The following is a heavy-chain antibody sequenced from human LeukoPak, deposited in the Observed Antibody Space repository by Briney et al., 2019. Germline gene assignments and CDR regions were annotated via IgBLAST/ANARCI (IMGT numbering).Heavy chain of an antibody. J-gene: IGHJ4*02. CDR3: ARDGGRAWESDY. CDR2: MNSDGSNR. Sequence: GGSLRLSCAASGFTFSSYAMSWVRQAPGKGLVWVSRMNSDGSNRNYADSVKGRFTISRDNAKNTLYLQMNNLRAEDTAVYYCARDGGRAWESDYWGQGTLVTVSS. V-gene: IGHV3-74*01. D-gene: IGHD2-15*01. CDR1: GFTFSSYA.